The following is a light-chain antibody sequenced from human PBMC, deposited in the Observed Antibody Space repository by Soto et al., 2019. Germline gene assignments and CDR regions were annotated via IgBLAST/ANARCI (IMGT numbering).Light chain of an antibody. J-gene: IGLJ3*02. CDR2: EVS. CDR1: SSDIGGHIY. V-gene: IGLV2-14*01. Sequence: QSALTQPASVSGSPGQSITISCTGTSSDIGGHIYVSWYQQHPGKAPKLMIYEVSNRPSGVSDRFSGSKSGNTASLTISGLQAEDEADYYCSSYTSSSAFVVFGGGTQLTVL. CDR3: SSYTSSSAFVV.